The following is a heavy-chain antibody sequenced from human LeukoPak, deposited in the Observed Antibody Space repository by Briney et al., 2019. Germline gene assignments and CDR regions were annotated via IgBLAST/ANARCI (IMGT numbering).Heavy chain of an antibody. V-gene: IGHV3-48*03. CDR2: ISSSGSTI. CDR1: GFTFSSYE. D-gene: IGHD3-10*01. Sequence: TGGSLRLSCAASGFTFSSYEMNWVRQAPGKGLEWVSYISSSGSTIYYADSVKGRFTISRDNAKNSLYLQMNSLRAEDTAVYYCARGDYYGSGSYYSFDYWGQGTLVTVSS. CDR3: ARGDYYGSGSYYSFDY. J-gene: IGHJ4*02.